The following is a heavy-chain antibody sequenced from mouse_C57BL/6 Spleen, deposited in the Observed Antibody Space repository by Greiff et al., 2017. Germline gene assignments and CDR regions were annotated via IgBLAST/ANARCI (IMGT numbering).Heavy chain of an antibody. Sequence: EVMLVESGGDLVKPGGSLKLSCAASGFTFSSYGMSWVRQTPDKRLEWVATISSGGSYTYYPDSVKGRFTISRDNAKNTLYLQMSSLKSEDTAMYYCARSFYDYDRYFDVWGTGTTVTVSS. CDR1: GFTFSSYG. CDR2: ISSGGSYT. J-gene: IGHJ1*03. D-gene: IGHD2-4*01. CDR3: ARSFYDYDRYFDV. V-gene: IGHV5-6*02.